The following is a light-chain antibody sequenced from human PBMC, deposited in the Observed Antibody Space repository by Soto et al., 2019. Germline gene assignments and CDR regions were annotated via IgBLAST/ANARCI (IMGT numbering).Light chain of an antibody. Sequence: DIQMTQSPSTLAASVGDTVTITCRASQSISSWLAWYQQKPGKAPKLLIQKASSLESGVPSRFSGSRSGTEFTLPITSLQPDDFATYSCQQSRTFGQGTKVEIK. CDR2: KAS. CDR1: QSISSW. V-gene: IGKV1-5*03. CDR3: QQSRT. J-gene: IGKJ1*01.